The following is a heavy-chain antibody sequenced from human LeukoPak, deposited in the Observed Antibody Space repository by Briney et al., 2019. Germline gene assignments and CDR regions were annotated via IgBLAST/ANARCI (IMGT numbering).Heavy chain of an antibody. Sequence: ASVTVSYTLSGSTLTQLSMHWVRQAPGKGLEWMGGFDPEDGETIYAQKFQGRVTMTEDTSTDTAYMELSSLRSEDMAVYSCATAVGYGGPFDYWGQGTLVTVSS. CDR1: GSTLTQLS. D-gene: IGHD4-23*01. V-gene: IGHV1-24*01. CDR3: ATAVGYGGPFDY. J-gene: IGHJ4*02. CDR2: FDPEDGET.